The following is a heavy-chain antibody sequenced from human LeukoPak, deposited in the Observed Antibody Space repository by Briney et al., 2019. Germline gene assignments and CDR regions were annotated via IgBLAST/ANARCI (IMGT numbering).Heavy chain of an antibody. CDR1: GFTFSNYW. J-gene: IGHJ4*02. V-gene: IGHV3-49*03. CDR2: IRSKTNGGAA. D-gene: IGHD6-13*01. Sequence: GGSLRLTCAASGFTFSNYWFHWIRQPPGKGLEWVGFIRSKTNGGAADYVASVQGRFTISRDDSKCVAHLQMNSLKIEDTAVDYCTRVGFAFIGTDPVDYWGQGTLVTVSP. CDR3: TRVGFAFIGTDPVDY.